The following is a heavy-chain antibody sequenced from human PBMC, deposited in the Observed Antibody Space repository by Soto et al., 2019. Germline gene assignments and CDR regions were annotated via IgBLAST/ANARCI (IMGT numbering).Heavy chain of an antibody. Sequence: QVQLQQWGAGLLKPSETLSLTCAVYGGSFSGYYWSWIRQPPGKGLEWIGEINHSGSTNYNPSLKSXXTXSXXTAKNQFSLKLSSVTAADTAVYYCARVGYGGYADYWGQGTLVTVSS. CDR3: ARVGYGGYADY. V-gene: IGHV4-34*01. D-gene: IGHD5-12*01. CDR2: INHSGST. CDR1: GGSFSGYY. J-gene: IGHJ4*02.